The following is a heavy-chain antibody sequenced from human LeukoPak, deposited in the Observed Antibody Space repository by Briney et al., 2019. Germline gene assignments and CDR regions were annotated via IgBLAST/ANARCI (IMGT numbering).Heavy chain of an antibody. V-gene: IGHV4-34*01. CDR3: ARQGGLRSSWLEPRHYYYYMDV. CDR2: INHSGST. J-gene: IGHJ6*03. CDR1: GGSVTDYY. Sequence: SETLSLTCTVSGGSVTDYYWSWIRQPPGKGLEWIGEINHSGSTNYNPSLKSRVTISVDTSKNQFSLKLSSVTAADTAVYYCARQGGLRSSWLEPRHYYYYMDVWGKGTTVTISS. D-gene: IGHD6-13*01.